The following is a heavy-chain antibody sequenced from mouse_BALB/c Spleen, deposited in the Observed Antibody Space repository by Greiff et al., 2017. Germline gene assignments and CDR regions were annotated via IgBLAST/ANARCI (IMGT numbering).Heavy chain of an antibody. J-gene: IGHJ4*01. CDR2: IRNKANGYTT. D-gene: IGHD2-4*01. Sequence: EVKLVESGGGLVQPGGSLRLSCATSGFTFTDYYMSWVRQPPGKALEWLGFIRNKANGYTTEYSASVKGRFTISRDNSQSILYLQMNTLRAEDSATYYCARDTADYVYAMDYWGQGTSVTVSS. CDR1: GFTFTDYY. CDR3: ARDTADYVYAMDY. V-gene: IGHV7-3*02.